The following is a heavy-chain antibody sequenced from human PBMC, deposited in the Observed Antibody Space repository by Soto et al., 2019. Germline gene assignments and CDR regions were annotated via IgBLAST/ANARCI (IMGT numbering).Heavy chain of an antibody. CDR1: GGSISSYY. CDR2: IYTSGST. CDR3: ARDGQATVTTNWFDP. J-gene: IGHJ5*02. D-gene: IGHD4-17*01. V-gene: IGHV4-4*07. Sequence: SETMYITCTVSGGSISSYYWSWIRKPAGKGLEWIGRIYTSGSTNYNPSLKSRVTMSVDTSKNQFSLKLSSVTAADTAVYYCARDGQATVTTNWFDPWGQGTLVTVSS.